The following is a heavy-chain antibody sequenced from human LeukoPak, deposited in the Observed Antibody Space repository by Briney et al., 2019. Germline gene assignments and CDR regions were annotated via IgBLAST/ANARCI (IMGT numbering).Heavy chain of an antibody. CDR2: FDPEDGET. Sequence: ASVNVSCKVSGYTLTELSMHWVRQAPGKGLEWMGGFDPEDGETIYAQKFQGRVTMTEDTSTDTAYMELSSLRSEDTAVYYCATVRRVGGYYYDSSGYLPLQGDPLFDYWGQGTLVTVSS. J-gene: IGHJ4*02. D-gene: IGHD3-22*01. V-gene: IGHV1-24*01. CDR1: GYTLTELS. CDR3: ATVRRVGGYYYDSSGYLPLQGDPLFDY.